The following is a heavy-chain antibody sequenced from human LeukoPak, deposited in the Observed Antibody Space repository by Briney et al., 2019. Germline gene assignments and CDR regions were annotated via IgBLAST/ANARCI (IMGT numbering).Heavy chain of an antibody. J-gene: IGHJ4*02. D-gene: IGHD2-2*02. Sequence: ASVKVSCKASGYTFTSYDINWVRQATGQGLEWMGWMNPNSGNTGYAQKFQGRVTMTRNTSISTAYMELSSLRSEDTAVYYCARDATYQLLYAYYWGQGTLVTVSS. CDR1: GYTFTSYD. V-gene: IGHV1-8*01. CDR3: ARDATYQLLYAYY. CDR2: MNPNSGNT.